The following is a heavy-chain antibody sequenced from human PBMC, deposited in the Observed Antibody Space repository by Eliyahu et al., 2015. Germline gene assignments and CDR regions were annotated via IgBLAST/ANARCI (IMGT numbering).Heavy chain of an antibody. Sequence: EVQLVESGGGLVXPGGSLRLSCAASXFTFSNAWMSWVRQAPGKGLEXVGRIKXKTDGGTTDYAAPVKGRFTISRDDSKNTLYLQMNSLKTEDTAVYYCTTDMGATDYWGQGTLVTVSS. D-gene: IGHD1-26*01. CDR3: TTDMGATDY. V-gene: IGHV3-15*01. CDR1: XFTFSNAW. CDR2: IKXKTDGGTT. J-gene: IGHJ4*02.